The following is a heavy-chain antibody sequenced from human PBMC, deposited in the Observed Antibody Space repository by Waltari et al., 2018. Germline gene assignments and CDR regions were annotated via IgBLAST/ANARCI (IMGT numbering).Heavy chain of an antibody. J-gene: IGHJ4*02. CDR1: GCNFSNYG. CDR3: AKIFFYNENYYRYYVDY. D-gene: IGHD1-26*01. CDR2: IRYDGSHK. Sequence: QEQLVESGGGVVQPGGSLTLSCAASGCNFSNYGIHWVRQAPGKGLEWVAFIRYDGSHKYYADSVKGRFTISRDNSKNTLYLQMNSLRAEDTAVYYCAKIFFYNENYYRYYVDYWGQGTLVTVSS. V-gene: IGHV3-30*02.